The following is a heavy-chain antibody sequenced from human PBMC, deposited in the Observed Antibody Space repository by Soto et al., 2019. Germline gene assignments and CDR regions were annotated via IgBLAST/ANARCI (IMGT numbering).Heavy chain of an antibody. V-gene: IGHV3-48*01. J-gene: IGHJ6*03. D-gene: IGHD1-1*01. CDR3: ASTRPSYYYYYMDV. CDR1: GFTFSSYS. CDR2: ISSSSSTI. Sequence: GGSLRLSCAASGFTFSSYSMNWVRQAPGKGLEWVSYISSSSSTIYYADSVKGRFTISRDNAKNSLYLQMNSLRAEDTAVYYCASTRPSYYYYYMDVWGKGTTVTVSS.